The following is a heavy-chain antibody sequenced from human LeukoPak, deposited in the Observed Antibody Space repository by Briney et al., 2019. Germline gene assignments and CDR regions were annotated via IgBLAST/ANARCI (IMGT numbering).Heavy chain of an antibody. Sequence: PSETLSLTCTVSGGSIDTYYWNWIRQPPRKGLEWIGYVFHTGSTNYNPSLKSRVTISVDTSKNQFSLKLSSVTAADTAVYYCARVYYGGNFDYWGQGTLVTVSS. D-gene: IGHD4-23*01. CDR1: GGSIDTYY. CDR2: VFHTGST. V-gene: IGHV4-59*01. J-gene: IGHJ4*02. CDR3: ARVYYGGNFDY.